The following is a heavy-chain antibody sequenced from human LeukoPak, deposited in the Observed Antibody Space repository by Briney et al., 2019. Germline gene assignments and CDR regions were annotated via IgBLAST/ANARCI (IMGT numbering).Heavy chain of an antibody. Sequence: ASVKVSCKASGYTFTGYYVHWVRQAPGQGLEWMGRINPNSGDTNYAQKFQGRVTMTRDTSISTAYMELSRLRSEDTAVYYCAIMKSGYDSSGYRGNDAFDIWGQGTMVTVSS. CDR1: GYTFTGYY. D-gene: IGHD3-22*01. V-gene: IGHV1-2*06. J-gene: IGHJ3*02. CDR2: INPNSGDT. CDR3: AIMKSGYDSSGYRGNDAFDI.